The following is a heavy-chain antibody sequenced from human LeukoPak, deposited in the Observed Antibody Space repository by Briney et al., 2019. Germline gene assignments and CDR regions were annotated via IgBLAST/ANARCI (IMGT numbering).Heavy chain of an antibody. Sequence: ASVKVSCKASGGTFSSYAISWVRQAPEQGLEWMGGIIPIFGTANYAQKFQGRVTITTDESTSTAYMELSSLRSEDTAVYYCARVTVTTTIEHYWGQGTLVTVSS. V-gene: IGHV1-69*05. CDR1: GGTFSSYA. CDR2: IIPIFGTA. D-gene: IGHD4-17*01. J-gene: IGHJ4*02. CDR3: ARVTVTTTIEHY.